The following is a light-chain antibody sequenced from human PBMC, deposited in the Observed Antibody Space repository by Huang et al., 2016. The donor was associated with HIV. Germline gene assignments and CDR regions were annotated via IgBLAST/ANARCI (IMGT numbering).Light chain of an antibody. CDR3: QQLNGYPLT. CDR2: AAS. J-gene: IGKJ4*01. CDR1: QGISSY. V-gene: IGKV1-9*01. Sequence: IQLTQSPSSLSASVGDRVTISCRASQGISSYLAWYQQKPGKAPKLLSYAASTLQSGVPSRFSGSGSGTDFTLTITSLQPEDFATYYCQQLNGYPLTFGGGTKVEIK.